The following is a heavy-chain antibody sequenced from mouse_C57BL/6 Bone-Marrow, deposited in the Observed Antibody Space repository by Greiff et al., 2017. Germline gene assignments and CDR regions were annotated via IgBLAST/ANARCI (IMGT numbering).Heavy chain of an antibody. CDR2: IWRGGST. J-gene: IGHJ4*01. Sequence: VQLQESGPGLVQPSQRLSITCTVSGFSLTSYGVHWFRQSPGKGLEWLGVIWRGGSTDYNAAFMSRLSISKDNSKSQVFFKMNSLQADDTAIYYCDKDSSRYARDYWGQGTSVTVSS. CDR3: DKDSSRYARDY. D-gene: IGHD1-1*01. V-gene: IGHV2-5*01. CDR1: GFSLTSYG.